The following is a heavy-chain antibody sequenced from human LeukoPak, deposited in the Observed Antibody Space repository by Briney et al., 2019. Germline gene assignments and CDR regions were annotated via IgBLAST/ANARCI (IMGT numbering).Heavy chain of an antibody. J-gene: IGHJ4*02. CDR2: IWYDGSNK. V-gene: IGHV3-33*01. CDR3: AREGPRGNSQFDY. CDR1: GFTFSNYG. Sequence: GRSLRLSCAASGFTFSNYGMHWVRQAPGKGLEWVALIWYDGSNKYYTDSVKGRLTISRDNSKNTLYLQMNSLRAEDTAVYYCAREGPRGNSQFDYWGQETLVTVS. D-gene: IGHD2/OR15-2a*01.